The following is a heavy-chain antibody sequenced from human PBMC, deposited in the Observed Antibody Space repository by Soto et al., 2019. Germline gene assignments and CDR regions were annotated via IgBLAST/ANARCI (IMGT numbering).Heavy chain of an antibody. Sequence: GGSLRLSCAASGFTFSSYGMHWVRQAPGMGLEWVAVISYDGSDKYYADSVKGRFTISRDNSQNMLYLQMNSLRAEDTAVYYCAKDRYDSLTGYYSSPFDYWGQGTLVTVSS. D-gene: IGHD3-9*01. CDR3: AKDRYDSLTGYYSSPFDY. V-gene: IGHV3-30*18. CDR1: GFTFSSYG. J-gene: IGHJ4*02. CDR2: ISYDGSDK.